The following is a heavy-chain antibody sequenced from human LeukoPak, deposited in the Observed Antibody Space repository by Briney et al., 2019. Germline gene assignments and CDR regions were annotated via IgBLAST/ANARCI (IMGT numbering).Heavy chain of an antibody. J-gene: IGHJ5*02. CDR2: IIPILGIA. D-gene: IGHD6-6*01. CDR1: GGTFSSYT. V-gene: IGHV1-69*04. CDR3: ARDGAIAARRANWFDP. Sequence: GASVKVSCKASGGTFSSYTISWVRQAPGQGLEWMGRIIPILGIANYAQKFQGRVTITADKSTSTAYMELSSLRSEDTAVYDCARDGAIAARRANWFDPWGQGTLVTVSS.